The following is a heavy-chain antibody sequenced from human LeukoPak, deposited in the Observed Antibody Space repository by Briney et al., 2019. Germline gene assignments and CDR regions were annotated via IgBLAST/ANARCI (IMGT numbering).Heavy chain of an antibody. CDR1: GGSFSGYY. D-gene: IGHD6-6*01. V-gene: IGHV4-34*01. J-gene: IGHJ3*02. Sequence: SETLSLTCAVYGGSFSGYYWSWIRQPPGKGLEWIGEINHSGSTNYNPSLKSRVTISVDTSKNQFSLKLSSVTAADTAVYYCARDPRRIVHAFDIWGQGTMVTVSS. CDR3: ARDPRRIVHAFDI. CDR2: INHSGST.